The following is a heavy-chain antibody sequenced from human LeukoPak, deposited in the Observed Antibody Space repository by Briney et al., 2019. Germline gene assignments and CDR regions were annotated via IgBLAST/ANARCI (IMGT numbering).Heavy chain of an antibody. CDR1: GFTFSTYN. Sequence: GSLRLSCAASGFTFSTYNMNWVRQAPGKGLEWVSSITSSSSYIYYADSVKGRFTISRDNAKNSLYLQMNSLRAEDTAVYYCARDPYSGGYGDYYYYYMDLWGQGTTVTISS. D-gene: IGHD1-26*01. CDR2: ITSSSSYI. V-gene: IGHV3-21*01. CDR3: ARDPYSGGYGDYYYYYMDL. J-gene: IGHJ6*03.